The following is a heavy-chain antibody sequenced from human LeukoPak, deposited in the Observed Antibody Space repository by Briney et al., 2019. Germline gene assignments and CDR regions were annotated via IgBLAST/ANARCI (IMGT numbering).Heavy chain of an antibody. D-gene: IGHD5-18*01. V-gene: IGHV1-18*01. CDR2: ISAYNGNT. CDR1: GYTFTSYG. J-gene: IGHJ4*02. Sequence: ASVKVSCKASGYTFTSYGISWVRQAPGQGLEWMGWISAYNGNTNYAQKFQGRVTITRDTSASTAYMELSSLRSEDTAVYYCARDLRVGGYSYGLGYWGQGTLVTVSS. CDR3: ARDLRVGGYSYGLGY.